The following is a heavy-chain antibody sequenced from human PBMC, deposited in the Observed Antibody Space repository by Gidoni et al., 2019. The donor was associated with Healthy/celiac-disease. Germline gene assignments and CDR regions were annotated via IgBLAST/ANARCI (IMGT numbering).Heavy chain of an antibody. J-gene: IGHJ4*02. V-gene: IGHV3-30*18. Sequence: GLGWGAVISYDGSNKYYADSVKGRFTISRDNSKNTLYLQMNSLGAEDTAVYYCAKGSLAKVPYYYGSGSYSYPRDYWGQGTLVIVSS. D-gene: IGHD3-10*01. CDR3: AKGSLAKVPYYYGSGSYSYPRDY. CDR2: ISYDGSNK.